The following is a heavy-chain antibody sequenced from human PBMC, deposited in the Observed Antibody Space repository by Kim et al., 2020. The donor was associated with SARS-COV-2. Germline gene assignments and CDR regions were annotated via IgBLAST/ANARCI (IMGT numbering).Heavy chain of an antibody. CDR3: ATYYGGSSFAY. V-gene: IGHV3-7*01. D-gene: IGHD2-15*01. Sequence: GGSLRLSCAASGFTFRSYWMSWVRQAPGKGLEWVANIDQDGRKNFYVDSVKGRFTISRDNAKNSLSLQMNSLTAEDTAVYFCATYYGGSSFAYWGRGTLVTVSS. CDR1: GFTFRSYW. J-gene: IGHJ4*02. CDR2: IDQDGRKN.